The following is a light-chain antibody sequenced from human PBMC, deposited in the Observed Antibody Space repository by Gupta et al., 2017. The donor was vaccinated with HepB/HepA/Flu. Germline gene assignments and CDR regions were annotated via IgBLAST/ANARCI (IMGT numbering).Light chain of an antibody. CDR2: AAS. J-gene: IGKJ4*01. CDR1: QGISSY. V-gene: IGKV1-9*01. CDR3: QQLNSYPLT. Sequence: LKLTQSPSFLSAFVADRVTITCRASQGISSYLAWYQQKPGKAPKLLIYAASTLRSGVPSRFSGSGSGTEFTLTISSLQPEDFATYYCQQLNSYPLTFGGGTKVEIK.